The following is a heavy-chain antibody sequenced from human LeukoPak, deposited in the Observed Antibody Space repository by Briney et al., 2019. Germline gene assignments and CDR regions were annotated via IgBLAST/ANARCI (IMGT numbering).Heavy chain of an antibody. J-gene: IGHJ4*02. V-gene: IGHV1-2*04. CDR3: ARSKGYSYGKEFDY. CDR1: GGTFSSYA. D-gene: IGHD5-18*01. CDR2: INPSSGGT. Sequence: GASVKVSCKASGGTFSSYAISWVRQAPGQGLEWMGWINPSSGGTNYAQKFQGWVTMTRDTSISTAYMELSRLRSDDTAVYYCARSKGYSYGKEFDYWGQGTLVTVSS.